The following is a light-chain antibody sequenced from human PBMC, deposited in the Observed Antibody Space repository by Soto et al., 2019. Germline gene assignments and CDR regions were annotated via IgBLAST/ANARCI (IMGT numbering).Light chain of an antibody. CDR1: QSISSW. Sequence: DIQMTQSPSTLSASVGGRVTITCRASQSISSWLAWYQQKPGKAPKLLIYAASTLEIGVPSRFSGSGSGTDFTLTISSLQPDDFATYFCQQYNSYSTFGQGTRLEIK. CDR3: QQYNSYST. CDR2: AAS. V-gene: IGKV1-5*01. J-gene: IGKJ5*01.